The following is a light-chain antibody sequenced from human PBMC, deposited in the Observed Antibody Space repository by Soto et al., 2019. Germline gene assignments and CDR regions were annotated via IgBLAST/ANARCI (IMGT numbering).Light chain of an antibody. CDR1: QTISSW. Sequence: DIQMTQSPSTLSGSVGDRVTITCRASQTISSWLAWYQQKPGKAPTLLIYKASTLKSGVPSRFSGSGSGTEFTLPTSTLQPDAFAPSSCQHYNSYSEAFGQGTTV. V-gene: IGKV1-5*03. CDR2: KAS. J-gene: IGKJ1*01. CDR3: QHYNSYSEA.